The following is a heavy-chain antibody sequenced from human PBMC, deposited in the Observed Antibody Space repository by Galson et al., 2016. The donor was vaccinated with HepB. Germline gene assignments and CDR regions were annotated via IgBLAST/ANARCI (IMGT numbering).Heavy chain of an antibody. CDR3: AREMGRWEFQGRWFDP. Sequence: SLRLSCAASGFAFRTYSMNWVRQTPGKGLEWVSVIYKGGITFYADSVKGRFTISRDNVKNTLNLEMNSLRVDDTAVYYCAREMGRWEFQGRWFDPWGQGTLVTVSS. D-gene: IGHD1-26*01. V-gene: IGHV3-53*01. CDR1: GFAFRTYS. J-gene: IGHJ5*02. CDR2: IYKGGIT.